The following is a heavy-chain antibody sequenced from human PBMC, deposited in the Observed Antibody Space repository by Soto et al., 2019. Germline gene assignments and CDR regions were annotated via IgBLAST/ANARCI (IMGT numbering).Heavy chain of an antibody. V-gene: IGHV1-2*04. D-gene: IGHD3-3*01. Sequence: ASVKVSCKASGCTFTGYYMHWVRQAPGQGLEWMGWINPNSGGTNYAQKFQGWVTMTRDTSISTAYMELSRLRSDDTAVYYCARAARDFWSGYLPYYYYGMDVWGQGTTVTVSS. J-gene: IGHJ6*02. CDR2: INPNSGGT. CDR3: ARAARDFWSGYLPYYYYGMDV. CDR1: GCTFTGYY.